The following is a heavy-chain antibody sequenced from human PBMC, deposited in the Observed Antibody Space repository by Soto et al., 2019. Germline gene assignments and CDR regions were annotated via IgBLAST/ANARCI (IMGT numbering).Heavy chain of an antibody. V-gene: IGHV3-23*01. D-gene: IGHD6-19*01. CDR3: AKVARSYGSGWYYFDS. CDR1: GFSFSRYA. J-gene: IGHJ4*01. Sequence: PGGSLRLSCVASGFSFSRYAMSWVRQAPGKGLQWVSGISNNADRTYYANFVKGHFTISRDNSNNTLYLQLNSLRPEDTAVYYCAKVARSYGSGWYYFDSWGRGIMVTVSS. CDR2: ISNNADRT.